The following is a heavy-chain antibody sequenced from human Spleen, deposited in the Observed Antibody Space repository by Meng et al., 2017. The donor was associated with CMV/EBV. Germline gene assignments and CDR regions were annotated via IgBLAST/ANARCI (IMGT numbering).Heavy chain of an antibody. V-gene: IGHV4-34*01. CDR1: GGSFSGYY. J-gene: IGHJ3*01. D-gene: IGHD6-13*01. CDR3: ARGFPRSSPRT. CDR2: INHSGST. Sequence: QVQQQQWGAGLLKPSETLSLTCAAYGGSFSGYYWSWIRQPPGKGLEWIGEINHSGSTNYNPSLKSRVTISVDTSKNQFSLKLSSVTAADTAVYYCARGFPRSSPRTWGQGTMVTVSS.